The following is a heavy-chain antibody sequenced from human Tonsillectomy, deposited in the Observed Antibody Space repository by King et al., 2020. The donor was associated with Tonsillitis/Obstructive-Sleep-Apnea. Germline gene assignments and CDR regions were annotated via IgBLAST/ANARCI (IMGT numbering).Heavy chain of an antibody. CDR2: ISAYNGNT. V-gene: IGHV1-18*01. CDR1: GYTFTSYG. CDR3: ARGETGLCSSTSCYYMDV. Sequence: VQLVESGAEVKKPGASVKVSCKASGYTFTSYGISWVRQAPGQGLEWMGWISAYNGNTNYAQKLQGRVTMTTDTSTSTAYMELRSLRSDDTAVYYCARGETGLCSSTSCYYMDVWGKGTTVTVSS. D-gene: IGHD2-2*01. J-gene: IGHJ6*03.